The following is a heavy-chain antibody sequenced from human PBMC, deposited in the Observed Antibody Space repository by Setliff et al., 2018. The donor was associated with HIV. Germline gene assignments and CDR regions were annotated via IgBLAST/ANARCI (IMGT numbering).Heavy chain of an antibody. Sequence: RPGGSLRLSCAASGFRFSSYGMSWVRQAPGKGLEWVSGISSKTDNIYYADSVKGRFTISRDNANNSLFLEMNNLRPEDTAFYYCVKDGTPIGRYYQYFHVWGEGIMVTVSS. D-gene: IGHD1-26*01. V-gene: IGHV3-20*04. CDR3: VKDGTPIGRYYQYFHV. J-gene: IGHJ6*04. CDR2: ISSKTDNI. CDR1: GFRFSSYG.